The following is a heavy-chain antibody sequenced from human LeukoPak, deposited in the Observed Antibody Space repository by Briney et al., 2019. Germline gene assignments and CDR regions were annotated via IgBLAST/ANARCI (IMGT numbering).Heavy chain of an antibody. J-gene: IGHJ4*02. D-gene: IGHD3-16*01. CDR1: GFTFSDHY. CDR2: IRNKANSYTT. V-gene: IGHV3-72*01. Sequence: GGSLRLSCAASGFTFSDHYIDWVRQAPGKGLEWVGRIRNKANSYTTEYAASVKGRFTTSRDDSKNSVYVQMNSLKTEDTAVYYCTRDGGGTLDYWGQGTLVTVSS. CDR3: TRDGGGTLDY.